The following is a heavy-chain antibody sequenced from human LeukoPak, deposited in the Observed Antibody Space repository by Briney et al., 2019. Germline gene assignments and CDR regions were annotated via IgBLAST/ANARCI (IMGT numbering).Heavy chain of an antibody. D-gene: IGHD2-15*01. V-gene: IGHV4-59*08. Sequence: SETLSLTCTVSGGSISSYYWSWIRLPPGKGLEWIGHIYYSGSINYNPSLKSRVTISVDTSKNQFSLEVRSVTAADTAVYYCAIRYCTGGSCYFDPWGQGTLVTVSS. J-gene: IGHJ5*02. CDR2: IYYSGSI. CDR3: AIRYCTGGSCYFDP. CDR1: GGSISSYY.